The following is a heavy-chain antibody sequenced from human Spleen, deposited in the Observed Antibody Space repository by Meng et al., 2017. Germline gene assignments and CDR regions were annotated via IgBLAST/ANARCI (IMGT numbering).Heavy chain of an antibody. CDR1: GYSFSSYW. CDR3: TSSNYGDYYNYAMDV. J-gene: IGHJ6*02. D-gene: IGHD3-10*01. Sequence: GESLKISCKGSGYSFSSYWIGWVRQMPGKGLEWMGIIYPGDSDTRYSPSFEGQVTISVEKSINTAYLQWSSLKASDTAIYYCTSSNYGDYYNYAMDVWGQGTTVTVSS. CDR2: IYPGDSDT. V-gene: IGHV5-51*01.